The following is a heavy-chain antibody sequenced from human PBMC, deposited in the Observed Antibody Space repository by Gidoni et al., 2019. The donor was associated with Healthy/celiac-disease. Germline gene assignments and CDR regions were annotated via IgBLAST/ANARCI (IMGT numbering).Heavy chain of an antibody. V-gene: IGHV3-33*01. J-gene: IGHJ4*02. CDR1: GMTCSSYG. Sequence: QVQRVESGGGGVQPGRSARLSCAASGMTCSSYGMHLVRQAPGKGLEWVAFIWYDGSTKSYADPVKGRFTISRDNSKNTLYLQMNSLRADDTAVYYCARDDSSGYYYFVGYWGQGTLVTVSS. D-gene: IGHD3-22*01. CDR2: IWYDGSTK. CDR3: ARDDSSGYYYFVGY.